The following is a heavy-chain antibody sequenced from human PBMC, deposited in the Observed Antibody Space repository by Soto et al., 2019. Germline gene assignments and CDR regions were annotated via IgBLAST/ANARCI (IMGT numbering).Heavy chain of an antibody. Sequence: AETLSLTCTVSGGSINTFYWSWVRQPAGKGLEWIGRIFSSGSTSFNPSLESRVAMSVDTSKNHFSLNLSSVTAADMAVYYCAREGSYSAYNVAHEIKLGSFDFWGQGALLTVSS. V-gene: IGHV4-4*07. D-gene: IGHD5-12*01. CDR2: IFSSGST. CDR3: AREGSYSAYNVAHEIKLGSFDF. CDR1: GGSINTFY. J-gene: IGHJ4*02.